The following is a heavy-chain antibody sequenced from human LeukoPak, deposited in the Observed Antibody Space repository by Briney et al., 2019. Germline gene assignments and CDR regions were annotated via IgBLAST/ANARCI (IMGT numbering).Heavy chain of an antibody. D-gene: IGHD3-22*01. CDR3: AEYYYDSSGNSGVAFDI. CDR2: INPNSGGT. V-gene: IGHV1-2*02. J-gene: IGHJ3*02. CDR1: GYTFTGYY. Sequence: GASVKVSCKASGYTFTGYYMHWVRQAHGQGLEWMGWINPNSGGTNYAQKFQGRVTMTRDTSISTAYMELSRLRSDDTAVYYCAEYYYDSSGNSGVAFDIWGQGTMATVSS.